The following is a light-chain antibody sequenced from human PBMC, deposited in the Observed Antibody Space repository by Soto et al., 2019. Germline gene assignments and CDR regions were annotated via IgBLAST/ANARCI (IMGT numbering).Light chain of an antibody. J-gene: IGKJ2*01. CDR2: AAS. CDR1: QNIIFY. V-gene: IGKV1-39*01. CDR3: QQSYTTPVYT. Sequence: DIQMTQSPSSLYASVGDRVTITCRASQNIIFYLNWYQLKPGKAPKLLIYAASNLQSGVPSRFSGSGSGTEFTLTISSLQPQDFATYFCQQSYTTPVYTFGQGTKLEIK.